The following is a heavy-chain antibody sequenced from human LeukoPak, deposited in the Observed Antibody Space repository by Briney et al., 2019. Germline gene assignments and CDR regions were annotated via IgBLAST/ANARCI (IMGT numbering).Heavy chain of an antibody. D-gene: IGHD5-24*01. Sequence: SGPTLVNPTQTLTLTCTFSGFSLSTSGAAVGWIRQPPGKALEWLGLIYWDDDKRYSPSLKSALTITKDTSKDQVVLTMTNMDPVDTATYYCAHRRDGYNSLDYWGQGTLVTVSS. CDR2: IYWDDDK. CDR1: GFSLSTSGAA. V-gene: IGHV2-5*02. J-gene: IGHJ4*02. CDR3: AHRRDGYNSLDY.